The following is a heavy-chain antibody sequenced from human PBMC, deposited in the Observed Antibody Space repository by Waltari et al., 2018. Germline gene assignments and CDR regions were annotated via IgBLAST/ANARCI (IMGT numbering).Heavy chain of an antibody. J-gene: IGHJ3*02. CDR3: ARSMVVAATYDAFDI. V-gene: IGHV4-34*01. D-gene: IGHD2-15*01. CDR1: GGSFSGYY. CDR2: INHSGRT. Sequence: QVQLQQWGAGLLKPSETLSLTCAVYGGSFSGYYWSWIRQPPGKGLEWIGEINHSGRTNYNPSRKSRVTISVDTSKNQCSLKLSSVTAADTAVYYCARSMVVAATYDAFDIWGQGTMVTVSS.